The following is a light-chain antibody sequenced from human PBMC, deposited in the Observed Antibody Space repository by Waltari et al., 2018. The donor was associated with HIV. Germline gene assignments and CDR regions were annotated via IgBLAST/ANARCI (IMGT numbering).Light chain of an antibody. CDR1: QSLSSY. V-gene: IGKV3-15*01. Sequence: EIVLTQSPPTLSVSPGETATLSCRASQSLSSYLAWYQQKPGQAPRLLISGASTRATGTPVRFSGGGSGTEFSLTISSLRSEDYALYYCQQFHNWPHTFGGGTKVEIK. CDR2: GAS. J-gene: IGKJ4*01. CDR3: QQFHNWPHT.